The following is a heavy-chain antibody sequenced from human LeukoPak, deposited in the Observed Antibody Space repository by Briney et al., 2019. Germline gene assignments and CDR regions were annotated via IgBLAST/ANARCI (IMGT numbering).Heavy chain of an antibody. V-gene: IGHV3-7*01. CDR1: GLSFSSYW. D-gene: IGHD4-23*01. J-gene: IGHJ4*02. CDR2: IQQDGSVK. CDR3: ARVVRWSDYFDY. Sequence: TGGSLRLSCAASGLSFSSYWMSWVRQAPGKGLEWVAIIQQDGSVKYYVDSVKGRFTISRDNAKNSLYLQMNSLRVEDTAVYYCARVVRWSDYFDYWGQGTLVTVSS.